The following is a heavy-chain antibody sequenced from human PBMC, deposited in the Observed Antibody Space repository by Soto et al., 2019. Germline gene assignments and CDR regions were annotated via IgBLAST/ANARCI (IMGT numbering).Heavy chain of an antibody. D-gene: IGHD6-13*01. CDR1: GFTFSDYY. V-gene: IGHV3-11*05. J-gene: IGHJ2*01. CDR3: ARAVYSSSWPYFDL. CDR2: ISSSSSYT. Sequence: QVQLVESGGGLVKPGGSRRLSCAASGFTFSDYYMSWIRQAPGKGLEWVSYISSSSSYTNYADSVKGRFTISRDNAKNSLYLQMNSLRAEDTAVYYCARAVYSSSWPYFDLWGRGTLVTVSS.